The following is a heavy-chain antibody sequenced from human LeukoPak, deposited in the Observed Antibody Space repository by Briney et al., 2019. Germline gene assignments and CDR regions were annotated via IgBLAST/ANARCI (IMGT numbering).Heavy chain of an antibody. CDR1: GGTFSSYA. J-gene: IGHJ6*03. CDR3: ARSPSSSAYYYYYYMDV. Sequence: SVKVSCKASGGTFSSYAISWVRQAPGQGLEWMGGIIPIFGTANYAQKFQGRVTITTDESTSTAYMELSSLRSEDTAAYYCARSPSSSAYYYYYYMDVWGKGTTVTVSS. CDR2: IIPIFGTA. V-gene: IGHV1-69*05. D-gene: IGHD6-25*01.